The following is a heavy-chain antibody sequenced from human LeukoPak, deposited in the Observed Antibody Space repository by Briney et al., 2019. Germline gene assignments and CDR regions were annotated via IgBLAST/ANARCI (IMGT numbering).Heavy chain of an antibody. D-gene: IGHD2/OR15-2a*01. J-gene: IGHJ6*02. Sequence: SETLSLTCTASGGSISSYYLNWIRQPPGKGLEWIGSINYSGSTNYNPSLKSRVTISIDTSKNQFSLKLSSVAAADTAVYYCARDYFTSYYYYGMDVWGQGTTVTVSS. CDR2: INYSGST. V-gene: IGHV4-59*01. CDR1: GGSISSYY. CDR3: ARDYFTSYYYYGMDV.